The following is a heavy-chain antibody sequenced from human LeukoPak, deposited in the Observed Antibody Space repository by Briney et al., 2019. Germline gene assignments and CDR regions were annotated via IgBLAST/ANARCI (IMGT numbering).Heavy chain of an antibody. Sequence: GGSLRLSCAASGFTFSSYVMHWVRQAPGKGLEWVSYISGGSYTIYYADSVKGRFTISRDDAKNSMFLQMNSLTTEDTAVYYCARTNGYSGYVSYDYWGQGTLVTVSS. V-gene: IGHV3-48*01. CDR2: ISGGSYTI. D-gene: IGHD5-12*01. CDR1: GFTFSSYV. CDR3: ARTNGYSGYVSYDY. J-gene: IGHJ4*02.